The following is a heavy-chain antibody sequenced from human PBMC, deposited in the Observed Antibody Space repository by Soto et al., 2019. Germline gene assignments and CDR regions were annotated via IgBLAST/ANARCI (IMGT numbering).Heavy chain of an antibody. CDR2: IYYSGST. J-gene: IGHJ3*02. Sequence: QVQLQESGPGLVKPSETLSLTCTVSGGSISSYYWSWIRQPPGKGLEWIWYIYYSGSTNYNPSLKSRVTISVDTSKNQFSLKLNSVTAADTAVYYCARGDDILTGAFDIWGQGTMVTVSS. V-gene: IGHV4-59*01. CDR1: GGSISSYY. CDR3: ARGDDILTGAFDI. D-gene: IGHD3-9*01.